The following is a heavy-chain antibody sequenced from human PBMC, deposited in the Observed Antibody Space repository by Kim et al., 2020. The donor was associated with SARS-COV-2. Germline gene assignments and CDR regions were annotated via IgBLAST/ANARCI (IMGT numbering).Heavy chain of an antibody. D-gene: IGHD2-15*01. CDR2: INPNSGGT. CDR1: GYTFTGYY. J-gene: IGHJ4*02. V-gene: IGHV1-2*06. CDR3: ASYMPAAGCSGGSCYPGRRKNYFDY. Sequence: ASVKVSCKASGYTFTGYYMHWVRQAPGQGLEWMGRINPNSGGTNYAQKFQGRVTMTRDTSISTAYMELSRLRSDDTAVYYCASYMPAAGCSGGSCYPGRRKNYFDYWGQGTLVTVSS.